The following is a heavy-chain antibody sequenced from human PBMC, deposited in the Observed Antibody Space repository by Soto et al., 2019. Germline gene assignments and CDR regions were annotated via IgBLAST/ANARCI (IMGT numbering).Heavy chain of an antibody. CDR2: SVIGSDYT. J-gene: IGHJ4*02. CDR3: ARLRASTWYLGGYLDY. V-gene: IGHV3-11*06. CDR1: GFTFSDYY. Sequence: QVQLVESGGGLVKPGGSLRLSCAAAGFTFSDYYMSWIRQAPGKGLEWVSYSVIGSDYTNYADSVKGRFTISRDNAKKSLYLEMNSLKVEDTAVYYCARLRASTWYLGGYLDYWGQGTLVTVSS. D-gene: IGHD6-13*01.